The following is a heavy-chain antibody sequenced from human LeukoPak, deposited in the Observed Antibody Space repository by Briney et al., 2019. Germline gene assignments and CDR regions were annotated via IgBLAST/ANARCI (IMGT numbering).Heavy chain of an antibody. V-gene: IGHV4-59*12. CDR1: GGSISSYY. Sequence: PSETLSLTCTVSGGSISSYYWSWIRQPPGKGLEWIGYIYYSGSTNYNPSLKSRVTISVDTSKNQFSLKLSSVTAADTAVYYCARLIVGASSGGAFDIWGQGTMVTVSS. D-gene: IGHD1-26*01. CDR3: ARLIVGASSGGAFDI. CDR2: IYYSGST. J-gene: IGHJ3*02.